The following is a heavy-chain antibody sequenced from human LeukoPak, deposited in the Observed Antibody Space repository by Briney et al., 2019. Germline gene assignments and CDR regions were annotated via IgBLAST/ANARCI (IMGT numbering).Heavy chain of an antibody. CDR2: LDDSGNT. D-gene: IGHD2-15*01. CDR3: ASPLRIGAAEWFDP. CDR1: SGSVRSNYYS. V-gene: IGHV4-39*02. Sequence: SETLSLTCSVSSGSVRSNYYSWAWIRQAPGKGLEWVGGLDDSGNTYYNPSLKSRLTMSVDTSKNHFSLNLKSVAAADTSVYYCASPLRIGAAEWFDPWGQGIMVTVSS. J-gene: IGHJ5*02.